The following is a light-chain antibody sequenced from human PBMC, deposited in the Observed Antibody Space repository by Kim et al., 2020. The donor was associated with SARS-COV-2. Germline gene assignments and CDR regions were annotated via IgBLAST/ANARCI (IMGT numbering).Light chain of an antibody. CDR2: SAS. CDR1: HGISSY. CDR3: QQSYSTPRT. J-gene: IGKJ1*01. V-gene: IGKV1-39*01. Sequence: GSVGDQVTITCRASHGISSYLNCDQQKPGKAPKLPIYSASSLQSGVPSRFSGSGSATDFTLTISSLQPEDFATYYCQQSYSTPRTFGQGTKVDIK.